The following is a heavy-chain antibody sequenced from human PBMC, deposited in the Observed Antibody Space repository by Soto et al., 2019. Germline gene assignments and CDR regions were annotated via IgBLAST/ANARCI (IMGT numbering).Heavy chain of an antibody. J-gene: IGHJ3*02. CDR1: GFTFSSYS. D-gene: IGHD2-2*01. Sequence: GGSLTLSCAASGFTFSSYSMNWVRQAPGKGLEWVSSISSSSYIYYADSVKGRFTISRDNAKNSLYLQMNSLRAEDTAVYYCARVGGGYQLLHAFDIWGQGTMVTVSS. V-gene: IGHV3-21*01. CDR3: ARVGGGYQLLHAFDI. CDR2: ISSSSYI.